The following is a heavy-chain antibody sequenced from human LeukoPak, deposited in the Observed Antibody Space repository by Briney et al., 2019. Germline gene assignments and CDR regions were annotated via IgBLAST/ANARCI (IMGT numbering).Heavy chain of an antibody. V-gene: IGHV4-59*01. Sequence: SETLSLTCTVSGGSISRYYWSWIRQPPGKGLEWIGYISYSGSTNYNPSLKSRVTISVDTSKHQFPLKLSAVTAADTAVYYCARRPHKFDYWGQGSLVTVSS. CDR1: GGSISRYY. CDR3: ARRPHKFDY. CDR2: ISYSGST. J-gene: IGHJ4*02.